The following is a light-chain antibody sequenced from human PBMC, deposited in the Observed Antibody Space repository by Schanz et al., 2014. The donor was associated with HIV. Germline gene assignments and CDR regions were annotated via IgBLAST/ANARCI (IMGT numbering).Light chain of an antibody. CDR1: SNDVGGYNF. Sequence: QSALTQPASVSGSPGQSITISCTGTSNDVGGYNFVSWYQHHPGKAPKLMIYDVSNRPSGVSNRFSGSKSGTSASLAISGLQAGDEADYYCQSSDSSLSAVVFGGGTKVTVL. J-gene: IGLJ2*01. V-gene: IGLV2-14*03. CDR3: QSSDSSLSAVV. CDR2: DVS.